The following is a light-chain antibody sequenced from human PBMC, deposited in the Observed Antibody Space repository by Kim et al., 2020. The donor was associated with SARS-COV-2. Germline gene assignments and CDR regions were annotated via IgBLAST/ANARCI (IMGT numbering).Light chain of an antibody. CDR2: AKN. CDR3: NSRDSSDNYVE. V-gene: IGLV3-19*01. J-gene: IGLJ2*01. CDR1: SLRRYY. Sequence: SSELTQDSAVSVALGQTVRLTCQGDSLRRYYASWYQQKPGQAPVLVIYAKNNRPSGIPDRFSGSSSGDTASLTITGAQAEDEADYYCNSRDSSDNYVEFG.